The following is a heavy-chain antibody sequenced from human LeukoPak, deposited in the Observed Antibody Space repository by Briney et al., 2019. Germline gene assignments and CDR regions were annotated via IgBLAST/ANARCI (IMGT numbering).Heavy chain of an antibody. V-gene: IGHV3-23*01. CDR2: ITDSGGDT. CDR1: GFTFTIYS. Sequence: TGGSLRLSCAASGFTFTIYSMNWVRQAPGKGLEWISAITDSGGDTYYADSVKGRFTISRDNSKNALYLQMNSLRAEDTAVYYCAKGSRASRPYYFDYWGQGTLVTVSS. D-gene: IGHD6-6*01. J-gene: IGHJ4*02. CDR3: AKGSRASRPYYFDY.